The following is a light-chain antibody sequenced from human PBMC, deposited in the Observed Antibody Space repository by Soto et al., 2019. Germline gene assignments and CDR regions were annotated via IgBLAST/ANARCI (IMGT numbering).Light chain of an antibody. V-gene: IGLV1-51*01. Sequence: QSVLTQPPSVSAAPGQKVTISCSGSSSNIGGNSVSWYQQLPGTAPKLLIYDDNKRPSGIPDRFSVSKSGTSATLGITGFQTGDAADYYCGSWDSSVSAYVFGTGTKVTVL. J-gene: IGLJ1*01. CDR3: GSWDSSVSAYV. CDR1: SSNIGGNS. CDR2: DDN.